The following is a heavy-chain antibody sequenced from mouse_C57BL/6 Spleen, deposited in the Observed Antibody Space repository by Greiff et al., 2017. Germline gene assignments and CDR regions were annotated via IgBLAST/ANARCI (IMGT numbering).Heavy chain of an antibody. J-gene: IGHJ3*01. Sequence: QVQLQQPGAELVKPGASVKLSCKASGYTFTSYWMHWVKQRPGQGLEWIGMIHPNSGSTNYNEKFKSKATLTVDKSSSTAYMQLSSLTSEDSAVYYCAREDGREGAWFAYWGQGTLVTVSA. CDR3: AREDGREGAWFAY. CDR1: GYTFTSYW. D-gene: IGHD1-1*02. V-gene: IGHV1-64*01. CDR2: IHPNSGST.